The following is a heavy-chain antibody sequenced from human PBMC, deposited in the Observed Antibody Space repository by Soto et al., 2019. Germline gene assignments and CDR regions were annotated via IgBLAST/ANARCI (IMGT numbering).Heavy chain of an antibody. Sequence: QVQLQQWGAGLLKPSETLSLTCAVYGGSFSGYYWSWIRQPPGKGLEWIGEINHSGSTNYNPSLKSRVTISVDTSKNQFSLKLRSVTAADTAVYYCARRGQLWLRGWFDPWGQGTLVTVSS. D-gene: IGHD5-18*01. CDR3: ARRGQLWLRGWFDP. CDR2: INHSGST. CDR1: GGSFSGYY. V-gene: IGHV4-34*01. J-gene: IGHJ5*02.